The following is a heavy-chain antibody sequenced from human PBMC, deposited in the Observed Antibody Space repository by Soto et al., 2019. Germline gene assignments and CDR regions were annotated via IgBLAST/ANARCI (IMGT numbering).Heavy chain of an antibody. CDR1: GASMTSSHW. CDR3: ARRTTGSGWYPMFDT. D-gene: IGHD6-19*01. CDR2: IYHTGSA. J-gene: IGHJ5*02. V-gene: IGHV4-4*02. Sequence: QVQLQESGPGLVKPSGTLSLTCAVSGASMTSSHWWSWVRQPPGKGLEWIGEIYHTGSANYKPSLEIRVTISVDKSKNRFSLILTSVTAADTATYYCARRTTGSGWYPMFDTWGQGALVTVSS.